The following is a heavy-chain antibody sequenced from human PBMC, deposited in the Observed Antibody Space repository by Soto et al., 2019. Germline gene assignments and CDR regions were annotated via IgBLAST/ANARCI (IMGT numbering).Heavy chain of an antibody. D-gene: IGHD6-6*01. CDR2: ISSSSSYI. V-gene: IGHV3-21*01. J-gene: IGHJ6*03. Sequence: EVQLVESGGGLVKPGGSLRLSCAASGFTFSSYSMNWVRQAPGKGLEWVSSISSSSSYIYYADSVKGRFTXXXXXXXXXXXXXXXXXXXXXXXXXXXXXVFQKSSSSYYYYYYMDVWGKGTTVTVSS. CDR1: GFTFSSYS. CDR3: XXVFQKSSSSYYYYYYMDV.